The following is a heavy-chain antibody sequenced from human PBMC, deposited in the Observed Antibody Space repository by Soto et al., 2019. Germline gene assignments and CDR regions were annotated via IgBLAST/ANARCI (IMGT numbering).Heavy chain of an antibody. J-gene: IGHJ6*02. CDR3: TSHDVGPVIRHGMAV. CDR2: IFYLGNT. V-gene: IGHV4-59*02. D-gene: IGHD1-26*01. CDR1: GGSVNNYY. Sequence: QVQLQESGPGLVKPSETLSLTCTVSGGSVNNYYWSWIRQPPGKGLEWIGYIFYLGNTIYNPSLKSRGPTVVDPSKNQFSLKLTSVTAADTAVYYCTSHDVGPVIRHGMAVWGQGTTVTVSS.